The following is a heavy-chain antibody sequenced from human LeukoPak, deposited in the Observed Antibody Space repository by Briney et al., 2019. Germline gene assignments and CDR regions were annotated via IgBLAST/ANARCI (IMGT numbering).Heavy chain of an antibody. CDR2: IYYSGST. CDR3: ARQKHFDLNY. CDR1: GGSISSSRYY. D-gene: IGHD3-3*02. J-gene: IGHJ4*02. Sequence: SETLSLTCTVSGGSISSSRYYWGWIRQPPGKGLEWIGSIYYSGSTYYNPSLKSRVTISVDTSKNQFSLKLSSVTAADTAVYYCARQKHFDLNYWGQGTLVTVSS. V-gene: IGHV4-39*01.